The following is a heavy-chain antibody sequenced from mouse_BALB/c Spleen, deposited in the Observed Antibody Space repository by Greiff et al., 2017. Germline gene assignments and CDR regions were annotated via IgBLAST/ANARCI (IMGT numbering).Heavy chain of an antibody. CDR1: GFNINDYY. D-gene: IGHD3-3*01. CDR3: NALGQAWFAD. CDR2: IDPENGDT. J-gene: IGHJ3*01. V-gene: IGHV14-4*02. Sequence: VQLQQSGAELVRSGASVKLSCTASGFNINDYYMHWVKQRPEQGLEWIGWIDPENGDTEYAPKFQGKATMTADTSSNTAYLQLSSLTSEDTAVYYCNALGQAWFADGGQGTLVTVSA.